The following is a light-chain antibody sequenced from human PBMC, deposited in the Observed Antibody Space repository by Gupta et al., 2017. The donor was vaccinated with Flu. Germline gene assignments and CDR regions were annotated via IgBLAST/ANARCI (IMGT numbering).Light chain of an antibody. Sequence: EIVLTQSPATLSLSPGERATLSCRASQSVSSYLAWYQQKPGQAPRLLIYDASNRATGIPARFSGSGYGTDFTLTISSRDPEDFAVYYCQHRSNWPPITFGQGRLAEI. CDR1: QSVSSY. V-gene: IGKV3-11*01. J-gene: IGKJ5*01. CDR3: QHRSNWPPIT. CDR2: DAS.